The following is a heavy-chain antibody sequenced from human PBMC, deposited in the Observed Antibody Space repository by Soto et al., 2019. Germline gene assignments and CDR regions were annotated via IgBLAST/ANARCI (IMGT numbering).Heavy chain of an antibody. CDR3: ARRNNSGPIDH. Sequence: QVQLVQSGAEVKEPGASVKISCKASGFIFTTHAIHWIRQAPGQRLEWMGWINAGNGNTKYSERLQDRVTITRDTSASTAYLELSSLRSEGRAVYYCARRNNSGPIDHWGQGTLVIVSS. D-gene: IGHD3-22*01. J-gene: IGHJ4*02. V-gene: IGHV1-3*01. CDR2: INAGNGNT. CDR1: GFIFTTHA.